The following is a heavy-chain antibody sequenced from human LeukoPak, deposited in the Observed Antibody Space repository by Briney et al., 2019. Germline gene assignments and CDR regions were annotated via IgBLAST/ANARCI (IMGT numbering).Heavy chain of an antibody. CDR1: VGTFSSYA. Sequence: GTSVKVSCKASVGTFSSYAFSWVRQATGQGLGWIGWISSYNGNTNYAQKLQGRVTMTTDTSTSTAYMELRSLRSDDTALYYCARVLSPGITVAGLGVADYWGQGTLVTVSS. CDR2: ISSYNGNT. J-gene: IGHJ4*02. D-gene: IGHD6-19*01. CDR3: ARVLSPGITVAGLGVADY. V-gene: IGHV1-18*01.